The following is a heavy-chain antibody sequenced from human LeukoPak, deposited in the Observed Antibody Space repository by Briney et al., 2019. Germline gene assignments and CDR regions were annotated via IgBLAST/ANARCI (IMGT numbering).Heavy chain of an antibody. J-gene: IGHJ4*02. Sequence: ASVKVSCKASGYTFTGYSMHWVRQAPGQGLERLGWINPNSGGTNFAQKFQGRVTITRDTSISTAYMELSRLRSDDTAVYYCARDAKYYASGSFPYWGQGTLVTVSS. CDR1: GYTFTGYS. V-gene: IGHV1-2*02. CDR3: ARDAKYYASGSFPY. D-gene: IGHD3-10*01. CDR2: INPNSGGT.